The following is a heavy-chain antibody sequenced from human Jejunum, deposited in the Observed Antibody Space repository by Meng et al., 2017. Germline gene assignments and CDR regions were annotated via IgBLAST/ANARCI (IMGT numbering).Heavy chain of an antibody. CDR3: ARDRTTGRYFDY. CDR1: GGSISSGDYY. J-gene: IGHJ4*02. V-gene: IGHV4-30-4*01. CDR2: IYYSGST. D-gene: IGHD4-11*01. Sequence: QRPESGPGLVKPSQTPSLPCTVSGGSISSGDYYWSWIRQPPGKGLEWIGYIYYSGSTYYNPSLKSRVTISVDTSKNQFSLKLSSVTAADTAVYYCARDRTTGRYFDYWGQGTLVTVFS.